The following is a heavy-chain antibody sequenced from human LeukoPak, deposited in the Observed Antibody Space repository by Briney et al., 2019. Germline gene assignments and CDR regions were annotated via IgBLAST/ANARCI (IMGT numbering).Heavy chain of an antibody. J-gene: IGHJ4*02. V-gene: IGHV1-46*01. CDR3: ARAPRNSSTMLDY. D-gene: IGHD6-13*01. CDR1: GYTFTSYW. CDR2: INANDGST. Sequence: ASVKVSCKASGYTFTSYWIQWVRQAPGQGLEWMALINANDGSTAYAHKFQGRVTMTRDTSTSTVYMDLSSLTSEDTAVYYRARAPRNSSTMLDYWGQGTLVTVSS.